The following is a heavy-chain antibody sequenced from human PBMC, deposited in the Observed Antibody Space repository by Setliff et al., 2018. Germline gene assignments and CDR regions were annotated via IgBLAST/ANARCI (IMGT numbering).Heavy chain of an antibody. CDR1: GASITSGHY. V-gene: IGHV4-38-2*01. Sequence: SETLSLTCGVSGASITSGHYWGWIRQPPGKGLEWIGTIYHRGRTYYNPSLRSRVTMPLDTSKNQFSLRLSSVTAADTAVYYCASPRRDDLDSPFDAFDIWGQGTMVTVS. J-gene: IGHJ3*02. D-gene: IGHD3-3*01. CDR3: ASPRRDDLDSPFDAFDI. CDR2: IYHRGRT.